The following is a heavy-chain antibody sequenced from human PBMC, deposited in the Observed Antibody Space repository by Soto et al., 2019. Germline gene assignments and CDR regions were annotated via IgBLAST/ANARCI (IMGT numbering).Heavy chain of an antibody. CDR3: ARLYCSSTSCYNFDY. CDR2: ISAYNGNT. J-gene: IGHJ4*02. Sequence: ASVKVSCKASGYTFTSYGISWVRQAPGQGLEWMGWISAYNGNTNYAQKLQGRVTMTTDTSTSTAYMELRSLTSEDTAVYYCARLYCSSTSCYNFDYWGQGTLVTVSS. D-gene: IGHD2-2*02. CDR1: GYTFTSYG. V-gene: IGHV1-18*01.